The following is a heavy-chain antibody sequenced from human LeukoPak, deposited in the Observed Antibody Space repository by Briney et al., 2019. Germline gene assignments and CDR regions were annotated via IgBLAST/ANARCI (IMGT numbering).Heavy chain of an antibody. J-gene: IGHJ4*02. CDR1: GYTFTSCG. V-gene: IGHV1-69*13. D-gene: IGHD3-3*01. Sequence: SVKVSCKASGYTFTSCGISWVRQAPGQGLEWMGGIIPIFGTANYAQKFQGRVTITADESTSTAYMELSSLRSEDTAVYYCARGEYYDFWSGYYTPFDYWGQGTLVTVSS. CDR2: IIPIFGTA. CDR3: ARGEYYDFWSGYYTPFDY.